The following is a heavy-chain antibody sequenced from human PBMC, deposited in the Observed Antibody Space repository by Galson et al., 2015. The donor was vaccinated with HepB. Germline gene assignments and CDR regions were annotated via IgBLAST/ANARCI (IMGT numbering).Heavy chain of an antibody. Sequence: SVKVSCKASGYTFTGYYIHWVRQAPGQGLEWMGWIHPNSGGTNYAQKFQGRATMTRDTSITTAYMELSGLRSDDTAVYYCARDHCFTTSCPGPIDYWGQGTLVTVSS. V-gene: IGHV1-2*02. D-gene: IGHD2-2*01. CDR1: GYTFTGYY. CDR2: IHPNSGGT. J-gene: IGHJ4*02. CDR3: ARDHCFTTSCPGPIDY.